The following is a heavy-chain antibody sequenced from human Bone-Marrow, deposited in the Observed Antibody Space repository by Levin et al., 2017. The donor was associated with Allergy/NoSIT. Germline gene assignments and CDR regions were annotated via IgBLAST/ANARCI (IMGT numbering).Heavy chain of an antibody. V-gene: IGHV3-43*01. CDR2: ISWDASTT. J-gene: IGHJ4*02. Sequence: EASVKVSCAASGFTFNDYTMHWVRQAPQRGLEWVSLISWDASTTYYADSVRGRFTISRDNSKNALSLQMNSLTTEDTALYYCAKDLSPRIAVTGNVEYWGQGTLVTVSS. D-gene: IGHD6-19*01. CDR1: GFTFNDYT. CDR3: AKDLSPRIAVTGNVEY.